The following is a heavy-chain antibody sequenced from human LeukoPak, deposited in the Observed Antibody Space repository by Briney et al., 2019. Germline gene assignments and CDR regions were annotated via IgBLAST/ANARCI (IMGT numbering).Heavy chain of an antibody. D-gene: IGHD2-2*01. J-gene: IGHJ6*02. CDR2: INHSGST. Sequence: PSETLSLTCAVYGGSFSGYYWSWIRQPPGKGLEWIGEINHSGSTNYNPSLKSRVTISVDTSKNQFSLKLSSVTAADTAVYYCAREDGAIVVVPAENYYYYGMDVWGQGTTVTVSS. CDR1: GGSFSGYY. CDR3: AREDGAIVVVPAENYYYYGMDV. V-gene: IGHV4-34*01.